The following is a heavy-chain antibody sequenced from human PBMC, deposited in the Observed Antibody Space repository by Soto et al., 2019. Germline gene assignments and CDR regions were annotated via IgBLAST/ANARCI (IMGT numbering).Heavy chain of an antibody. CDR3: ERADCTVAYFSSWPFNYGVDV. J-gene: IGHJ6*02. Sequence: QVQLVESGGGVVQPGGSLRLSCTTSGFTFNTYGMHWVRQAPGKGLEWVAIIWYDGSNKYYADSVKGRFTISRDNSKNTLYLQMNSLRAEDTALYHCERADCTVAYFSSWPFNYGVDVWGQGATVTVSS. CDR2: IWYDGSNK. V-gene: IGHV3-33*08. D-gene: IGHD2-8*02. CDR1: GFTFNTYG.